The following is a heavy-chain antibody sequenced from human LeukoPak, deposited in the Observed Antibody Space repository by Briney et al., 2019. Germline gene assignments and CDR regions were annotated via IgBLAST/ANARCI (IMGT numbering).Heavy chain of an antibody. J-gene: IGHJ4*02. V-gene: IGHV3-21*04. CDR3: AKAFQWLVNGGFDY. D-gene: IGHD6-19*01. CDR1: GFTFSSYS. CDR2: ISSSSYI. Sequence: GGSLRLSCAASGFTFSSYSMNWVRQAPGKGLEWVSSISSSSYIYYADSVKGRFTISRDNSKNTLYLQMNSLRAEDTAVYYCAKAFQWLVNGGFDYWGQGTLVTVSS.